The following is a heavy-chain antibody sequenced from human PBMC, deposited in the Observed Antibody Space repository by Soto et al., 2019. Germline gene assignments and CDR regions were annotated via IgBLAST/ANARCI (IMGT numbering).Heavy chain of an antibody. CDR3: ARGGSVVVPAAIESYYYYMDG. Sequence: ASVKVSCKASGYTFTGYYMHWVRQAPGQGLEWMGWINPNSGGTNYAQKFQGWVTMTRDTSISTAYMELGRLRSDDTAVYYCARGGSVVVPAAIESYYYYMDGWGKGTTVTGSS. CDR2: INPNSGGT. V-gene: IGHV1-2*04. CDR1: GYTFTGYY. J-gene: IGHJ6*03. D-gene: IGHD2-2*02.